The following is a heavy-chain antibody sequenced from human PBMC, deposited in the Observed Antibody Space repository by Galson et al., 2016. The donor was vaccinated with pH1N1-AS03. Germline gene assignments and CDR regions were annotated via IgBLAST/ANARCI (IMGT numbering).Heavy chain of an antibody. CDR1: KFTFSRFS. V-gene: IGHV3-30*04. CDR3: TRDLGRFLEWVLDY. D-gene: IGHD3-3*01. J-gene: IGHJ4*02. Sequence: SLRLSCAATKFTFSRFSMHWVRQAPGKGLEWVAAISFDGSNKHYADSVKGRFTISRDDAKNTLYLQMNSLRSEGTAVYFCTRDLGRFLEWVLDYWGQGSLVTVSS. CDR2: ISFDGSNK.